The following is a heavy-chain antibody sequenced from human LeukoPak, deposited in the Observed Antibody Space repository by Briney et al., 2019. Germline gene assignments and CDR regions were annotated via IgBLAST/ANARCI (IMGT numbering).Heavy chain of an antibody. J-gene: IGHJ6*02. CDR3: AKAYGSGIFYGMDV. CDR2: ISYDGSNK. D-gene: IGHD3-10*01. CDR1: GFTFSSYG. V-gene: IGHV3-30*18. Sequence: GGSLRLSCAASGFTFSSYGMHWVRQAPGKGLEWVAVISYDGSNKYYADSVKGRFTISRDNSKNTLYLQMNSLRAEDTALYYCAKAYGSGIFYGMDVWGQGTTVTVSS.